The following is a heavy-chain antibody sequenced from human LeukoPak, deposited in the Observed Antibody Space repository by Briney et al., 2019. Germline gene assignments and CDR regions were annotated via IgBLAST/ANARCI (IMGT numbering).Heavy chain of an antibody. Sequence: SETLSLTCAVYGGSFSGYYWSWIRQPPGKGLEWIGEINHSGSTNYNPSLKSRVTISVDTSKNQFSLKLSSVTAADTAVYYCARHGDIRYFDWLLYPYYFDYWGQGTLVTVSS. V-gene: IGHV4-34*01. CDR3: ARHGDIRYFDWLLYPYYFDY. CDR2: INHSGST. D-gene: IGHD3-9*01. CDR1: GGSFSGYY. J-gene: IGHJ4*02.